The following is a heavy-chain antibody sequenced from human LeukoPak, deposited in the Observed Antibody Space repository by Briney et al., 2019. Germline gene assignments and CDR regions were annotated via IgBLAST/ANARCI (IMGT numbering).Heavy chain of an antibody. D-gene: IGHD3-9*01. J-gene: IGHJ6*03. CDR3: ARADYDILTGYYNVYYYYYMDV. Sequence: SETLSLTCTVSGGSISSYYWSWIRQPPGKGLEWIGYIYYSGSTNYNPSLKSRVTISVDTSKNQFSLKLSSVTAADTAVYYCARADYDILTGYYNVYYYYYMDVWGKGTTVTISS. CDR1: GGSISSYY. V-gene: IGHV4-59*01. CDR2: IYYSGST.